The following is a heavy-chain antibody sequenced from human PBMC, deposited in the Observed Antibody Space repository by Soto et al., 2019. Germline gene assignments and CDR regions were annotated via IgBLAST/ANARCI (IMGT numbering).Heavy chain of an antibody. Sequence: GASVKVSCKVSGYTLTELSMHWVRQAPGKGLEWMGGFDPEDGETIYAQKFQGRVTMTEDTSTDTAYMELSSLRSEDTAVYYCATVFSYYDSSGYYFDYWGQGTLVTVSS. J-gene: IGHJ4*02. CDR1: GYTLTELS. CDR3: ATVFSYYDSSGYYFDY. V-gene: IGHV1-24*01. D-gene: IGHD3-22*01. CDR2: FDPEDGET.